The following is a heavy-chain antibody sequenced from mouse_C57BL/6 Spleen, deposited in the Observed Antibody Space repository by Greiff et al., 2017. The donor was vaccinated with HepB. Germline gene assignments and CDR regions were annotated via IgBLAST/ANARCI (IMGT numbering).Heavy chain of an antibody. Sequence: EVKVVESGGGLVQPGGSLSLSCAASGFTFTDYYMSWVRQPPGKALEWLGFIRNKANGYTTEYRASVKGRFTISRDNSQIILYLQMKALSAEDSATYYSDGSPYDYDEEYYAMDYWGQGTSVTVSS. CDR2: IRNKANGYTT. CDR3: DGSPYDYDEEYYAMDY. V-gene: IGHV7-3*01. J-gene: IGHJ4*01. D-gene: IGHD2-4*01. CDR1: GFTFTDYY.